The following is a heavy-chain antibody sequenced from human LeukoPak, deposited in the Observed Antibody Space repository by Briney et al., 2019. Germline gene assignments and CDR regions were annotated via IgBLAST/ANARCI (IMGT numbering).Heavy chain of an antibody. J-gene: IGHJ6*02. V-gene: IGHV1-18*01. CDR2: ISAYNGNT. CDR3: ARDVPPPPRDFWSGFQAYYYYGMDV. CDR1: GYTFSSYG. D-gene: IGHD3-3*01. Sequence: ASVQVSCKASGYTFSSYGISWVRQAPGQGLEWTGWISAYNGNTNYAQKLQGRVTMTTDTSTSTAYMELRSLRSDDTAMYYCARDVPPPPRDFWSGFQAYYYYGMDVWGQGTTVTVSS.